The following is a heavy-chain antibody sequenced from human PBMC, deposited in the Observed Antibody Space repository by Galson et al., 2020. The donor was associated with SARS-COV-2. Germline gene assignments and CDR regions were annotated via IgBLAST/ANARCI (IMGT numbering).Heavy chain of an antibody. D-gene: IGHD2-15*01. V-gene: IGHV3-30-3*01. J-gene: IGHJ6*02. CDR2: ISYDGSNK. CDR1: GFTFSSYA. Sequence: TGGSLRLSCAASGFTFSSYAMHWVRQAPGKGLEWVAVISYDGSNKYYADSVKGRFTISRDNSKNTLYLQMNSLRAEDTAVYYCASDASDWDIVVVVAATPYYYGMDVWGQGTTVTVSS. CDR3: ASDASDWDIVVVVAATPYYYGMDV.